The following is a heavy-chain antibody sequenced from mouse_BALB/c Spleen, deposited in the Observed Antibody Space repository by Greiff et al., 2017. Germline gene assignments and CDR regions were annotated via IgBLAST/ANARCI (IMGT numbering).Heavy chain of an antibody. CDR2: ISDGDSYT. J-gene: IGHJ1*01. CDR1: GFNFSDYY. D-gene: IGHD2-14*01. CDR3: AGYDGYFDV. V-gene: IGHV5-4*02. Sequence: DVMLVESGGGLVKPGGSLKLSCAASGFNFSDYYMHWVRQTPEKRLEWVATISDGDSYTYYPDSVQGRFTISRDNAKNNLYLQMSSLKSEDTAMYYCAGYDGYFDVWGAGTTVTVSS.